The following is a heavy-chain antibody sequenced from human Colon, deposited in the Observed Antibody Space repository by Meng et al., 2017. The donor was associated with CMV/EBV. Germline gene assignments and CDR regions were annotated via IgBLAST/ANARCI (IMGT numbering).Heavy chain of an antibody. Sequence: GESLKISCAASGFSFPDYTMNWVRQAPGKGLEWVGRIKSKTDGGTTDYAAPVKGRFTISRDDSKNTLYLQMNSLKTEDTAVYYCTTMGYDFWSGYGYYYYGMDVWGQGTTVTVSS. CDR1: GFSFPDYT. CDR2: IKSKTDGGTT. V-gene: IGHV3-15*01. CDR3: TTMGYDFWSGYGYYYYGMDV. J-gene: IGHJ6*02. D-gene: IGHD3-3*01.